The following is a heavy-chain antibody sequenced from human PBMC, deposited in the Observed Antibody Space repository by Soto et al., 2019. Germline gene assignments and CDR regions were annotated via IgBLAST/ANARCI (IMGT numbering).Heavy chain of an antibody. J-gene: IGHJ6*02. Sequence: QVQLVQSGAEVKKPGSSVKVSCRASGGHFDRFALSWLRQAHGQGLEWMGGISPFLSATTYAHKFQGRVTITADESANTLYLELRSLTSDDTAVYYCARGEDDYGDFGSMDVWGQGTPVTVSS. CDR3: ARGEDDYGDFGSMDV. D-gene: IGHD4-17*01. CDR1: GGHFDRFA. CDR2: ISPFLSAT. V-gene: IGHV1-69*01.